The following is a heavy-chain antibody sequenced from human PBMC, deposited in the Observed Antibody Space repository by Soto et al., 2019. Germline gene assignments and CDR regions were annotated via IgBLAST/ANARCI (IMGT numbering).Heavy chain of an antibody. V-gene: IGHV3-48*01. D-gene: IGHD2-2*01. J-gene: IGHJ4*02. Sequence: EVQLVESGGGLVQPGGSLRLSCAASGFTFSSYSMNWVRQAPGKGLEWVSYISSSSSTIYYADSVKGRFTISRDNAKNSLYLQMNSLRAEDTAVYYCARDGEGIVVVQAARASYYFDYWGQGTLVTVSS. CDR2: ISSSSSTI. CDR1: GFTFSSYS. CDR3: ARDGEGIVVVQAARASYYFDY.